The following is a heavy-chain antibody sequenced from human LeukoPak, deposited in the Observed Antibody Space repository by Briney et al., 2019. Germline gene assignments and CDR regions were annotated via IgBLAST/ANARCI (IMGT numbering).Heavy chain of an antibody. CDR3: ARAPYSSSWNDYYYYYYMDV. CDR1: AGSISSSSYY. CDR2: IYSGST. V-gene: IGHV4-39*07. D-gene: IGHD6-13*01. Sequence: PSETLSLTCTVSAGSISSSSYYWGWIRQPPGRGLWRIASIYSGSTAYNPSLKSTVTTSADTSKNQFSLKLSSVTAADTAVYYWARAPYSSSWNDYYYYYYMDVWGKGTTVTVSS. J-gene: IGHJ6*03.